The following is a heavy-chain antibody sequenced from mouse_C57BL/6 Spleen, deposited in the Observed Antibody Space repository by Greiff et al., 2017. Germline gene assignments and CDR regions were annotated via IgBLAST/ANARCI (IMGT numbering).Heavy chain of an antibody. CDR3: ARPGGIYYDYDGGAFAY. V-gene: IGHV14-2*01. CDR1: GFNIKDYY. CDR2: IDPEDGET. J-gene: IGHJ3*01. D-gene: IGHD2-4*01. Sequence: VQLQQSGAELVKPGASVKLSCTASGFNIKDYYMHWVKQRAEQGLEWIGRIDPEDGETKYAPKFQGKATITADTSSNTAYLQLSSLTSEDTAVYYGARPGGIYYDYDGGAFAYWGQGTLVTVSA.